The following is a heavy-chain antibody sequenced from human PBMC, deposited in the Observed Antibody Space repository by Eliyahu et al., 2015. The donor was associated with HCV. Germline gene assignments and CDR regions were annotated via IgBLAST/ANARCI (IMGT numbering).Heavy chain of an antibody. Sequence: QLQLQESGPGLVKPSETLSLTCXXSGXSISSSSYYWGWIRQPPGKGLEWIGSIYYSGSTYYNPSLKSRVTISVDTSKNQFSLKLSSVTAADTAVYYCARRVATIVSVDYWGQGTLVTVSS. CDR2: IYYSGST. V-gene: IGHV4-39*01. J-gene: IGHJ4*02. D-gene: IGHD5-12*01. CDR3: ARRVATIVSVDY. CDR1: GXSISSSSYY.